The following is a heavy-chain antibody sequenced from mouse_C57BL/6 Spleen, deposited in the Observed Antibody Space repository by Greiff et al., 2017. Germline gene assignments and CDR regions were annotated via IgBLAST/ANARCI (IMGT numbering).Heavy chain of an antibody. CDR1: GFNIKNTY. CDR2: IDPANGNT. J-gene: IGHJ4*01. CDR3: ACITTVVGRYAMDY. Sequence: EVKLQESVAELVRPGASVKLSCTASGFNIKNTYMHWVKQRPEQGLEWIGRIDPANGNTKYAPKFQGKATITADTSSNTAYLQLSSLTSEDTAIYYCACITTVVGRYAMDYWGQGTSVTVSS. D-gene: IGHD1-1*01. V-gene: IGHV14-3*01.